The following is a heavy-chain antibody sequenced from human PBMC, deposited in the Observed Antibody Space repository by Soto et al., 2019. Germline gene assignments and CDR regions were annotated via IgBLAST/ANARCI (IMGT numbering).Heavy chain of an antibody. CDR1: GFTFSSYA. CDR2: ISYDGSNK. Sequence: PGGSLRLSCAASGFTFSSYAMHWVRQAPGKGLEWVAVISYDGSNKYYADSVKGRFTISRDNSKNTLYLQMNSLRAEDTAVYYCARDRRLGYCISTSCPGPYYYYGMDVWGQGTTVTVSS. CDR3: ARDRRLGYCISTSCPGPYYYYGMDV. V-gene: IGHV3-30-3*01. D-gene: IGHD2-2*01. J-gene: IGHJ6*02.